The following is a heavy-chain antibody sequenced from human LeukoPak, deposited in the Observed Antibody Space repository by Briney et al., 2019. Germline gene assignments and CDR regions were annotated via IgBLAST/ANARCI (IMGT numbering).Heavy chain of an antibody. V-gene: IGHV1-69*13. CDR2: IIPIFGTA. J-gene: IGHJ5*02. CDR1: GGTFSSYA. D-gene: IGHD4-17*01. CDR3: ARERDYGDYGWFDP. Sequence: SVKVSCKASGGTFSSYAISWVRQAPGQGLEWMGGIIPIFGTANYAQEFQGRVTITADESTSTAYMELSSLRSEDTAVYYCARERDYGDYGWFDPWGQGTLVTVSS.